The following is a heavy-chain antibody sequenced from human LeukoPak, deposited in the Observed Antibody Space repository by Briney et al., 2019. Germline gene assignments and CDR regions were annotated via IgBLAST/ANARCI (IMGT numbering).Heavy chain of an antibody. Sequence: PSETLSLTCTVSGGPIRGLYWSWIRQPPGKGLEWIGYIYYSGSTTYNPSLKSRVTISVDTSKNQFSLRLRSMIAADTALYYCARGYAYGDTGPFDYWGHGALVTVSS. J-gene: IGHJ4*01. V-gene: IGHV4-59*01. CDR2: IYYSGST. CDR3: ARGYAYGDTGPFDY. CDR1: GGPIRGLY. D-gene: IGHD4-17*01.